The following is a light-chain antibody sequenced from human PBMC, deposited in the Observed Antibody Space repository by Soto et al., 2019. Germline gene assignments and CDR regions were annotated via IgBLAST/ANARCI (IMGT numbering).Light chain of an antibody. CDR2: GAS. V-gene: IGKV3-20*01. CDR1: QSVSSSY. J-gene: IGKJ1*01. Sequence: ELVLTQSPGTLSLSPGERATLSCRASQSVSSSYLAWYQQKPGQAPRLLIYGASSRATGIPDRFSGSGSGTDFTLTISRLEPEDFAVYYCQQYGSSRWTGGQGTKVEIK. CDR3: QQYGSSRWT.